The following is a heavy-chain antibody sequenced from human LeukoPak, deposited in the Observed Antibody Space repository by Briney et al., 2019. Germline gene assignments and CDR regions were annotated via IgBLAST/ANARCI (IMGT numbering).Heavy chain of an antibody. D-gene: IGHD2-8*02. CDR3: ATYRQVLLPFES. J-gene: IGHJ4*02. Sequence: GGSLRLSCAASGFTFSSYSMNWVRQAPGKGLEWVSSISSSSSSYIYYADSVKGRFTISRDNAKNSLYLQMNSLRAEDTAIYYCATYRQVLLPFESWGQGTLVTVSS. CDR1: GFTFSSYS. CDR2: ISSSSSSYI. V-gene: IGHV3-21*04.